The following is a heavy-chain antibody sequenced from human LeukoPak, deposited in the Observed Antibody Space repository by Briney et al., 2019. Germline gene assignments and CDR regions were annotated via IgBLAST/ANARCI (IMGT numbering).Heavy chain of an antibody. J-gene: IGHJ4*02. D-gene: IGHD6-13*01. Sequence: PGGSLRLSCAASGFTFDDYAMHGVRQAPGKGLEWVSGISWNSGSIGYADSVKGRFTISRDNAKNSLYLQMKSLRAEDTALYYCAKDTGGSWYREFDYWGQGTLVTVSS. CDR2: ISWNSGSI. CDR3: AKDTGGSWYREFDY. V-gene: IGHV3-9*01. CDR1: GFTFDDYA.